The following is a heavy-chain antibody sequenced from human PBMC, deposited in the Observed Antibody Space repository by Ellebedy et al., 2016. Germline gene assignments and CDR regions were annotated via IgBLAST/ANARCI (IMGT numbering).Heavy chain of an antibody. CDR2: ISGRHTGT. CDR3: TRDETVSGSPDS. V-gene: IGHV3-23*01. J-gene: IGHJ5*01. D-gene: IGHD3-10*01. CDR1: GFTFTNFA. Sequence: GGSLRLSXAASGFTFTNFAMSWVRQAPGKGLEWVSAISGRHTGTYYAASVKGRFVISSDDSRNMVYLQMDRLRVDDTAVYYCTRDETVSGSPDSWGQGTVVTVSS.